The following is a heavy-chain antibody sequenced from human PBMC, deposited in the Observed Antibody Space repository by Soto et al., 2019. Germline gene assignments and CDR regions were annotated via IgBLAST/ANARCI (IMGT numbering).Heavy chain of an antibody. J-gene: IGHJ5*02. CDR1: GYTFTTFW. D-gene: IGHD2-2*01. Sequence: PGESLKISCTGFGYTFTTFWINWVRQMPGKGLEWMGRIDPRDSYVNYSPSFQGHVTISVDKSISTAYLQWGSLKASDTAMYYCARLYCTTSTCDSWFDPWGQGTLVTVSS. CDR2: IDPRDSYV. CDR3: ARLYCTTSTCDSWFDP. V-gene: IGHV5-10-1*01.